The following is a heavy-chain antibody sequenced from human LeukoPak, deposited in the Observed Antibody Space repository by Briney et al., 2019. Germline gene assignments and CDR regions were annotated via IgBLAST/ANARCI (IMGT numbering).Heavy chain of an antibody. J-gene: IGHJ6*02. D-gene: IGHD3-3*01. V-gene: IGHV4-31*03. CDR1: GGSISSGGYY. Sequence: SETLSLTCTVSGGSISSGGYYWSWIRQHPGKGLEWIGYIYYSGSTYYNPSLKSRVTISVDTSKNQFSLKLSSVTAADTAVYYCARGDNYDFWSGYSYGMDVWGQGTTVTVSS. CDR2: IYYSGST. CDR3: ARGDNYDFWSGYSYGMDV.